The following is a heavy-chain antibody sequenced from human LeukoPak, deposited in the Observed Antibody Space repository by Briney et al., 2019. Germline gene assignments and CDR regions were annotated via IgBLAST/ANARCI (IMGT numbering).Heavy chain of an antibody. CDR3: ARFNGDYYRIDY. D-gene: IGHD4-17*01. V-gene: IGHV3-20*04. Sequence: GRSLRLSCAASGFTFDDYGMSWVRQAPGKGLEWVSGINWNGGSTGYADSVKGRYTISRDNAKNSLYLQMNSLRAEDTALYYCARFNGDYYRIDYWGQGTLVTVSS. J-gene: IGHJ4*02. CDR2: INWNGGST. CDR1: GFTFDDYG.